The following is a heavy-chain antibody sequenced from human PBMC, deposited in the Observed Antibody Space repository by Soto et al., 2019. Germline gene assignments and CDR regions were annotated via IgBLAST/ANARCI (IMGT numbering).Heavy chain of an antibody. D-gene: IGHD2-2*01. V-gene: IGHV4-61*01. CDR3: ARAGVPAAMWGYYFDY. Sequence: SETLSLTCTVSGGSVSSGSYYWSWIRQPPGKGLEWIGYIYYSGSTNYNPSLKSRVTISVDTSKNQFSLKLSSVTAADTAVYYCARAGVPAAMWGYYFDYWGQGTLVTVSS. CDR1: GGSVSSGSYY. J-gene: IGHJ4*02. CDR2: IYYSGST.